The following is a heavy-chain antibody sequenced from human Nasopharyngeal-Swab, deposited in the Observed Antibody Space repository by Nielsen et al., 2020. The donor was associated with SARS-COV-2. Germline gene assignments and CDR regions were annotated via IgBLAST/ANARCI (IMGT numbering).Heavy chain of an antibody. CDR3: ASSPYYYYGMDA. J-gene: IGHJ6*02. CDR1: GFTVSSNY. V-gene: IGHV3-66*01. Sequence: GESLKTSCAASGFTVSSNYMSWVRQAPGKGLEWVSVIYSGGSTYYAHSVKGRFTISRDNSKNTLYLQMNSLRAEDTAVYYCASSPYYYYGMDAWGQGTTVTVSS. CDR2: IYSGGST.